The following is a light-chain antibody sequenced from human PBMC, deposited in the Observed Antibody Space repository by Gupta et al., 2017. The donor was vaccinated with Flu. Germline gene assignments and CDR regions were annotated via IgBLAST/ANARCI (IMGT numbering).Light chain of an antibody. CDR1: QSVSTY. J-gene: IGKJ2*01. Sequence: EIELTQSPATRSLSPGERATLSCRASQSVSTYLAWYQKKPGQAPRLLIYDASNRATGIPARFSGSGSGTDFTLTISSVEPEDFAVYYCQKRSNWPPYTFGQGTRLEIK. CDR2: DAS. V-gene: IGKV3-11*01. CDR3: QKRSNWPPYT.